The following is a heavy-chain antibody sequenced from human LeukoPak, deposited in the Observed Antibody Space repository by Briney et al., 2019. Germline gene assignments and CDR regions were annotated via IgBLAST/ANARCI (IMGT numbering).Heavy chain of an antibody. Sequence: PSETLSLTCAVYGGSFSGYYWSWIRQPPGKGLEWIGEINHSGSTNYNPSLKSRVTISVDTSENQFSLKLSSVTAADTAVYYCARARRGDFDYWGQGALVTVSS. CDR2: INHSGST. V-gene: IGHV4-34*01. CDR3: ARARRGDFDY. J-gene: IGHJ4*02. D-gene: IGHD3-16*01. CDR1: GGSFSGYY.